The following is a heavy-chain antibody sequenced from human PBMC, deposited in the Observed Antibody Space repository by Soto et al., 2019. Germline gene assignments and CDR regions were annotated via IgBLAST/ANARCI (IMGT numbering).Heavy chain of an antibody. CDR1: GFSFNTYA. V-gene: IGHV3-48*04. CDR3: ASDPGIAAAGMAY. D-gene: IGHD6-25*01. CDR2: ISSSSSRI. Sequence: EVQLVESGGGLIQPGGSLRLSCAASGFSFNTYAMNWVRQAPGKGLEWISYISSSSSRIYYADSVKGRFTLSRDNAKNSLYLQMHSLRAEDTAVYYCASDPGIAAAGMAYWGQGTLVTVSS. J-gene: IGHJ1*01.